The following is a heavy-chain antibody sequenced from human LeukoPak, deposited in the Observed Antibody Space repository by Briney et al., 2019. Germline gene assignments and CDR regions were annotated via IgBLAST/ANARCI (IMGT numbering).Heavy chain of an antibody. V-gene: IGHV3-23*01. Sequence: GGSLRLSCAASRFTFGSYGMTWVRQAPGKGLEWVSSISGHGGNSYYADSVKGRFTISRDNSRNTMYLQMNSLRVEDTAVYYCVKDYQVGNSPAFGDYWGQGTLVTISS. J-gene: IGHJ4*02. CDR3: VKDYQVGNSPAFGDY. CDR1: RFTFGSYG. D-gene: IGHD1-26*01. CDR2: ISGHGGNS.